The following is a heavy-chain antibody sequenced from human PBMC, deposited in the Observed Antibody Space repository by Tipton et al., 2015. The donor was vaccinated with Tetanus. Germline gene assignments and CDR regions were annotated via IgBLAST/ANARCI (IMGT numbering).Heavy chain of an antibody. V-gene: IGHV5-51*01. Sequence: QSGAEVKKPGESLKISCKGSGYNFNIYWIARVRQMPGKGLEWMGVIYPGDSSTIYSPSFQGLVTISVDKSINTTYLRWTSLKASDSAMYYCARQKGYWGQGTLVTVSS. CDR1: GYNFNIYW. J-gene: IGHJ4*02. CDR3: ARQKGY. CDR2: IYPGDSST.